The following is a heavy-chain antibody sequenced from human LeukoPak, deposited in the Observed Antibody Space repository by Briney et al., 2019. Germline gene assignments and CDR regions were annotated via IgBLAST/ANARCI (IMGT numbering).Heavy chain of an antibody. J-gene: IGHJ2*01. V-gene: IGHV3-48*04. D-gene: IGHD5-18*01. CDR3: ACDLRTMVTYWYVDL. Sequence: GGSLRLSCAASGFTFSSYSMNWVRQAPGKGLEWVSSISSRSSTTYYADSVKGRFTISRDNSKNSLYLQMNSLRVEDTAVYYCACDLRTMVTYWYVDLWGRGTLVTVSS. CDR2: ISSRSSTT. CDR1: GFTFSSYS.